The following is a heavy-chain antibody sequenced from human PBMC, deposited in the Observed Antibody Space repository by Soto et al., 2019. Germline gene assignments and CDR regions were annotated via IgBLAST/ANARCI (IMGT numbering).Heavy chain of an antibody. CDR1: GFTFSSYA. CDR3: AKDRFDWLFYYYYYGMDV. D-gene: IGHD3-9*01. CDR2: ISGSGGST. J-gene: IGHJ6*02. Sequence: GGSLRFSCAASGFTFSSYAMSWVRQAPGKGLEWVSAISGSGGSTYYADSVKGRFTISRDNSKNTLYLQMNSLRAEDTAVYYCAKDRFDWLFYYYYYGMDVWGQGTTVTVSS. V-gene: IGHV3-23*01.